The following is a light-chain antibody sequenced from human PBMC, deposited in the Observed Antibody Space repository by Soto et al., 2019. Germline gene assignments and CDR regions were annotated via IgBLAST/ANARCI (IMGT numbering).Light chain of an antibody. J-gene: IGLJ2*01. CDR2: DVS. CDR3: SSYTCSSTLVV. V-gene: IGLV2-14*01. Sequence: QSALTQPASVSGSPGQSITISCTGTSSDVGGYNYVSWYQQHPGKAPKLMMYDVSNRPSGVSNRFSGSKSGNTASLPISGLQAEDEADYYVSSYTCSSTLVVFGGVTKVTVL. CDR1: SSDVGGYNY.